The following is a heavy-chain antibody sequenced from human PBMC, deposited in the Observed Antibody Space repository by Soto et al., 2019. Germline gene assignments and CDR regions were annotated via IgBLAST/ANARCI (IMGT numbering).Heavy chain of an antibody. V-gene: IGHV2-5*01. J-gene: IGHJ5*02. D-gene: IGHD7-27*01. CDR1: GFSLSTSGVG. CDR3: ADGSAGVWHTHPYHWFDP. Sequence: SGPTLVNPTQTLTLTCTFSGFSLSTSGVGVGWIRQPPGKALEWLALIYWNDDKRYSPSLKSRLTITKDTSKNQVVLTMTNMEHVDTATYYCADGSAGVWHTHPYHWFDPWGQGTLVTVSS. CDR2: IYWNDDK.